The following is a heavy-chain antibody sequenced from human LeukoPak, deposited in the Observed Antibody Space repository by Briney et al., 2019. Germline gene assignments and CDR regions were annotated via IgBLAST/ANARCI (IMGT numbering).Heavy chain of an antibody. Sequence: GGSLRLSCAASGFTFSSYSMNWVRQAPGKGLEWVSSISSSSSYIYYADSVKGRFTISRDNAKNSLYLQMNSLRAENTAVYYCARDLNPGYYDSSGYYSPRDAFDIWGQGTMVTVSS. CDR2: ISSSSSYI. V-gene: IGHV3-21*01. J-gene: IGHJ3*02. CDR3: ARDLNPGYYDSSGYYSPRDAFDI. CDR1: GFTFSSYS. D-gene: IGHD3-22*01.